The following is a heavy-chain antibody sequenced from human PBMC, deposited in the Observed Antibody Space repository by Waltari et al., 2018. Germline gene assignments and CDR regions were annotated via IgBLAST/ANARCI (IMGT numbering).Heavy chain of an antibody. Sequence: EVQLVESGGDLVQPGGSLRLSCEASGFSFDRYGMTWVRQAPGKGLEWVANINQDERYKNYVDSVKGRFTVSRDNAKNSLYLQMNKLRVEDTGVYYCARELYSYGYIVVWGQGTRVTVSS. D-gene: IGHD5-18*01. J-gene: IGHJ4*02. CDR1: GFSFDRYG. CDR3: ARELYSYGYIVV. V-gene: IGHV3-7*01. CDR2: INQDERYK.